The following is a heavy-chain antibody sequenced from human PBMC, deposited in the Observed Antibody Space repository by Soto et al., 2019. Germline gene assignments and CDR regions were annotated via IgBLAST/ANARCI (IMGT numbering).Heavy chain of an antibody. Sequence: HPGGSLRLSCGASGFTFSSYAMSWVRQAPGKGLEWVSAISGSGGSTYYADSVKGRFTISRDNSKNTLYLQMNSLRAEDTTVYYCAKGPYYYDRNTAEAEYFQHWGQGTLVTVSS. D-gene: IGHD3-22*01. J-gene: IGHJ1*01. CDR3: AKGPYYYDRNTAEAEYFQH. CDR2: ISGSGGST. V-gene: IGHV3-23*01. CDR1: GFTFSSYA.